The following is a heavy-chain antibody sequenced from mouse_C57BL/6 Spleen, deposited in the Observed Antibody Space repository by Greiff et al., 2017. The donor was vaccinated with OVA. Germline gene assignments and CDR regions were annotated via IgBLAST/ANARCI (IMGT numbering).Heavy chain of an antibody. Sequence: VQLKQSGAELVRPGASVKLSCTASGFNITDYYMHWVKQRPEQGLEWIGRIDPEDGDTEYDPKFQGKATMTADTSSNTAYLQLSSLTSEDTAVYYCATLCYDYEDHYWGQGTTLTVSS. CDR3: ATLCYDYEDHY. CDR1: GFNITDYY. J-gene: IGHJ2*01. CDR2: IDPEDGDT. V-gene: IGHV14-1*01. D-gene: IGHD2-4*01.